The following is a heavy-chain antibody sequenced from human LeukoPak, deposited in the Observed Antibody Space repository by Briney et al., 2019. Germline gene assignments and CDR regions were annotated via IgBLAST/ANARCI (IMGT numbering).Heavy chain of an antibody. J-gene: IGHJ6*02. CDR3: ARGGRGYYGMDV. CDR1: GGTFSSYA. Sequence: SVKVSCKASGGTFSSYAISWVRQAPGQGLEWMGRIIPILGIANYAQKFQGRVTITADKSTSTAYMELSSLRSEDTAVYYCARGGRGYYGMDVWGQGATVTVSS. D-gene: IGHD3-10*01. V-gene: IGHV1-69*04. CDR2: IIPILGIA.